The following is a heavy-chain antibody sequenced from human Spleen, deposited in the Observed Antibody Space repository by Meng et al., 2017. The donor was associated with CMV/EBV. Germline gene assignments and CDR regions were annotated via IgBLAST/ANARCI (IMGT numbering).Heavy chain of an antibody. V-gene: IGHV3-23*03. Sequence: GGSLRLSCAASGFTFSSYAMSWVRQAPGKGLEWVSVIYSGGSSTYYADSVKGRFTISRDNSKNTLYLQMNSLRAEDTAVYYCAKSPGSGWYNHDYWGQGTLVTVSS. CDR2: IYSGGSST. J-gene: IGHJ4*02. CDR1: GFTFSSYA. D-gene: IGHD6-19*01. CDR3: AKSPGSGWYNHDY.